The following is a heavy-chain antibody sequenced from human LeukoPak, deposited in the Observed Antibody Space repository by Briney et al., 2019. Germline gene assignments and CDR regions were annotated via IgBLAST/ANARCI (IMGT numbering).Heavy chain of an antibody. Sequence: GGSLRLSCAASGFTFSSYWMHWVRQAPGKGLVWVSRINSDGSSTNYADSVKGRLTISRDNAKNTLFVQMNNLRGEDTAVYYCAKGGNSGWNFVDYWGQGTLVTVSS. CDR2: INSDGSST. V-gene: IGHV3-74*01. CDR3: AKGGNSGWNFVDY. D-gene: IGHD6-19*01. J-gene: IGHJ4*02. CDR1: GFTFSSYW.